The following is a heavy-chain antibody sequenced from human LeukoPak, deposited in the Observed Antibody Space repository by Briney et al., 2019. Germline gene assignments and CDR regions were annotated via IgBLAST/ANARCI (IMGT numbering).Heavy chain of an antibody. J-gene: IGHJ5*02. CDR3: AKEVDSSRKRAYSSSFGNWFDP. V-gene: IGHV3-23*01. Sequence: GGSLTLSCAASGFTFSSYAMSWVRQAPGKGLEWVSAISGSGGSNYYADSEKGRFTISRNNSKNTLYLQMNSLRAEDTAVYYCAKEVDSSRKRAYSSSFGNWFDPWGQGTLVTVSS. CDR1: GFTFSSYA. D-gene: IGHD6-13*01. CDR2: ISGSGGSN.